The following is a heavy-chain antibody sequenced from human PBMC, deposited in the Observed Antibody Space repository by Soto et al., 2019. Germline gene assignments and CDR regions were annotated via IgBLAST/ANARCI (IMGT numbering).Heavy chain of an antibody. Sequence: EVQLVESGGGLVDPGGSLRLSCEASGFTFSNAWTNWVRQAPGKGLEWVGLIKSKTHGGTTDYAAPVKGRFTISRDDSKNTLYLQMNSLKTDDTAVYYCTTVLGPSYCPGGTCYYAFDIWGQGTMVTVSS. CDR1: GFTFSNAW. J-gene: IGHJ3*02. CDR2: IKSKTHGGTT. CDR3: TTVLGPSYCPGGTCYYAFDI. D-gene: IGHD2-15*01. V-gene: IGHV3-15*07.